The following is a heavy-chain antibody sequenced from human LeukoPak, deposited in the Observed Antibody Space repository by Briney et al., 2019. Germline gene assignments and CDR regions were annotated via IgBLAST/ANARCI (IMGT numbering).Heavy chain of an antibody. J-gene: IGHJ6*03. D-gene: IGHD4-11*01. CDR2: INHSGST. Sequence: PSETLSLTCAVYGGSFSGYYWSWIRQPPGKGLEWIGEINHSGSTNYNPSLKSRVTISVDTSKNQFSLKLSSVTAADTAVYYCARAISVTVYYYYYYMDVWGKGTTVTVSS. CDR3: ARAISVTVYYYYYYMDV. CDR1: GGSFSGYY. V-gene: IGHV4-34*01.